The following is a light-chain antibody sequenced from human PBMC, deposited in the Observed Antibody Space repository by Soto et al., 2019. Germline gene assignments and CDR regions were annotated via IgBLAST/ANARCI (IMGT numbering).Light chain of an antibody. V-gene: IGKV3-15*01. CDR3: QQYNNWGT. CDR2: GAS. J-gene: IGKJ1*01. Sequence: EIVMTQSPATLSVSPEERATLSCRASQSVSSNLAWYQQKPGQAPRLLIYGASTRATGIPARFSGSGSGTEFTLTISSLQSEDFAVYYCQQYNNWGTFGQGTKVEI. CDR1: QSVSSN.